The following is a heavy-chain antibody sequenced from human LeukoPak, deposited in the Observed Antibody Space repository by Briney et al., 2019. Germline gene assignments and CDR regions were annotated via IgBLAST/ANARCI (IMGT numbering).Heavy chain of an antibody. Sequence: GASVKVSCKASGYTFTGYYMHWVRQAPGQGLEWMGWINPNSGGTNYAQKFQGRVTMTRDTSISTAYMELSSLRSEDTAVYYCARVYYDFWSGYLGLWGQGTLVTVSS. CDR3: ARVYYDFWSGYLGL. V-gene: IGHV1-2*02. CDR2: INPNSGGT. J-gene: IGHJ4*02. CDR1: GYTFTGYY. D-gene: IGHD3-3*01.